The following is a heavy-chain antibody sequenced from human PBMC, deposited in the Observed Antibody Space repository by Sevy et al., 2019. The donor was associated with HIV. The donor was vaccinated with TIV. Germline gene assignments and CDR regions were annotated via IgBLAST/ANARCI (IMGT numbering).Heavy chain of an antibody. Sequence: SETLSLTCTVSGDSISSSSYYWGWIRQPPGKGLEWIGNIYYSGNAYYNPSLKSRVSMSVDTSNNQFSLNLSSVTAADTALYYCTRTVAAGGETYYYYYALDVWGQGTTVTVSS. J-gene: IGHJ6*02. D-gene: IGHD6-13*01. CDR2: IYYSGNA. V-gene: IGHV4-39*01. CDR3: TRTVAAGGETYYYYYALDV. CDR1: GDSISSSSYY.